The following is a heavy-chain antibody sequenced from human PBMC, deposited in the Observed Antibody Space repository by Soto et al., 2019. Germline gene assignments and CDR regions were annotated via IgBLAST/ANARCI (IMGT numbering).Heavy chain of an antibody. V-gene: IGHV3-11*06. CDR2: ISPRSTFR. J-gene: IGHJ5*02. Sequence: VGSLRLSCAPSGFSFSDSYMSWIRQAPGKGLEWISYISPRSTFRDYAESVKGRFTISRDSVKNSLYLQMNDLTAGDTGVYYCARGGGGGLFDPWGQGSLVTVSS. D-gene: IGHD2-21*01. CDR3: ARGGGGGLFDP. CDR1: GFSFSDSY.